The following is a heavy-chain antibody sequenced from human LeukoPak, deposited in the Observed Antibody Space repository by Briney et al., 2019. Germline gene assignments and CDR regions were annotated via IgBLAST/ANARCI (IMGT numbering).Heavy chain of an antibody. J-gene: IGHJ3*02. V-gene: IGHV4-61*02. D-gene: IGHD5-24*01. Sequence: PSQTLSLTCTVSGGSISSGSYYWSWIRQPAGQGLEWIGRIYTSGSTNYNPSLKSRVTISVDTSKNQSSLILSSVTAADTAVYYCASDVEMTTLAAFDIWAQGTMVTVSS. CDR3: ASDVEMTTLAAFDI. CDR1: GGSISSGSYY. CDR2: IYTSGST.